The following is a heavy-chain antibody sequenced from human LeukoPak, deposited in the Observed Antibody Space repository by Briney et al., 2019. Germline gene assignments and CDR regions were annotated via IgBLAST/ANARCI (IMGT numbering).Heavy chain of an antibody. Sequence: GGSLRLSCAASGFTVSSNYMSWVRQAPGKGLEWVAVISYDGSNKYYADSVKGRFTISRDNSKNTLYLQMNSLRAEDTAVYYCARAGIGYSSFMDVWGKGTTVTVSS. CDR2: ISYDGSNK. J-gene: IGHJ6*04. CDR3: ARAGIGYSSFMDV. CDR1: GFTVSSNY. D-gene: IGHD6-19*01. V-gene: IGHV3-30-3*01.